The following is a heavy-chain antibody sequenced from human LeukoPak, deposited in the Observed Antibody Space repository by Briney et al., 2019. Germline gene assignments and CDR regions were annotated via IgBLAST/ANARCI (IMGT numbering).Heavy chain of an antibody. D-gene: IGHD6-19*01. CDR1: GFTFSSYS. CDR2: ISSSSSYI. Sequence: GGSLRLPCAASGFTFSSYSMNWVRQAPGKGLEWVSSISSSSSYIYYADSVKGRFTISRDNAKNTLYLQMNSLRAEDTAVYYCARGYSSGWYVGLYYFDYWGQGTLVAVSS. CDR3: ARGYSSGWYVGLYYFDY. J-gene: IGHJ4*02. V-gene: IGHV3-21*01.